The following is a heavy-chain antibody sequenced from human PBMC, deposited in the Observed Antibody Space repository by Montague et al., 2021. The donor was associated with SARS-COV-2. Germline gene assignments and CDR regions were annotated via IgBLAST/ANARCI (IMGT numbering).Heavy chain of an antibody. Sequence: CAISGDSASTNSGTWNWVRLSPSRGREWLGRTYYRSEWYSDYSVSVKSRISINPDTSKNQFSLQLNSVTPEDTAVYYCARAERGSCGDGNCYQYFFNYWGQGTLVTVSS. D-gene: IGHD2-15*01. V-gene: IGHV6-1*01. CDR2: TYYRSEWYS. CDR1: GDSASTNSGT. CDR3: ARAERGSCGDGNCYQYFFNY. J-gene: IGHJ4*02.